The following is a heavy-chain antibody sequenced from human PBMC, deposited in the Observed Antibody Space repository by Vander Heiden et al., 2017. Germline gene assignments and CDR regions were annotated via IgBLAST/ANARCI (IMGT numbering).Heavy chain of an antibody. Sequence: IRQPPGKGLEWIGEINHSGSTNYNPSLKSRVTISVDTSKNQFSLKLSSVTAADTAVYYCARGAMVAATPSWYYFDYWGPGTLGTVSS. CDR3: ARGAMVAATPSWYYFDY. V-gene: IGHV4-34*01. J-gene: IGHJ4*02. CDR2: INHSGST. D-gene: IGHD2-15*01.